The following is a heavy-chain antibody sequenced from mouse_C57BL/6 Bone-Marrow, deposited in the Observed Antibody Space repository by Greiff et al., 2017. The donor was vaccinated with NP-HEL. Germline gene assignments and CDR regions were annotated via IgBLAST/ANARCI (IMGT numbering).Heavy chain of an antibody. V-gene: IGHV5-6*01. J-gene: IGHJ4*01. Sequence: EVQLQESGGDLVKPGGSLKLSCAASGFTFSSYGMSWVRQTPDKRLEWVATISSGGSYTYYPDSVKGRFTISRDNAKNTLYLQMSSLKSEDTAMYYCARMLRGAMDYWGQGTSVTVSS. CDR1: GFTFSSYG. CDR2: ISSGGSYT. CDR3: ARMLRGAMDY. D-gene: IGHD3-2*02.